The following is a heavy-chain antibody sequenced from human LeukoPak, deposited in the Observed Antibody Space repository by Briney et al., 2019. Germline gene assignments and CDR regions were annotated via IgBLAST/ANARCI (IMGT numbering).Heavy chain of an antibody. CDR1: GGSISSYY. CDR3: ASLGAMDPDGFDY. V-gene: IGHV4-59*01. Sequence: PSETLSLTCTVSGGSISSYYWSSIRQPPGKGLEWIGYSYYSGSTNYNPSLKSRVTISVDTSKNQFSLKLSSVTAADTAVYYCASLGAMDPDGFDYWGQGTLVTVSS. CDR2: SYYSGST. J-gene: IGHJ4*02. D-gene: IGHD5-18*01.